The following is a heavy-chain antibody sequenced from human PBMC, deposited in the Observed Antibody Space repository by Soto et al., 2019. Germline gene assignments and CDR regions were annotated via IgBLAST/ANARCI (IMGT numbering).Heavy chain of an antibody. V-gene: IGHV3-49*04. CDR3: ARDGDYYGMDV. CDR2: TTSQSYGGTT. CDR1: GFTSRDHA. Sequence: HPGGSLRLSCPFSGFTSRDHALTWVRQAPGKGLEWVAFTTSQSYGGTTEYAASVKGRFSISRDDSKNIAYLQMNSLQTADTAIYYCARDGDYYGMDVWGQGTTVTVSS. J-gene: IGHJ6*02. D-gene: IGHD3-3*01.